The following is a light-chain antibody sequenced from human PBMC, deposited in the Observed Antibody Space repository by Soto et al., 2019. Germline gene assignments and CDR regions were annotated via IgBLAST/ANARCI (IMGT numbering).Light chain of an antibody. CDR1: SSDVGGYDY. V-gene: IGLV2-14*01. J-gene: IGLJ1*01. CDR3: SSYTSSSTYV. CDR2: DVS. Sequence: QSALTQPASVSGSPGQSIAISCTGTSSDVGGYDYVSWYQQHPGKAPKLMIYDVSNRPSGVSNRFSGSKSDNTASLTISGLQAEDEAYYYSSSYTSSSTYVFGSGTKLTVL.